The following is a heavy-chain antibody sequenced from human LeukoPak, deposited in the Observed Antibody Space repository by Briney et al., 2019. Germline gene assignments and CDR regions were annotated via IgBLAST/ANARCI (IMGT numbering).Heavy chain of an antibody. Sequence: SETLSLTCAVYGGSFSGYYWSWIRQPPGKGLEWIGEINHSGSTNYNPSLKSRVTISVDTSKNQFSLKLSSVTAADTAVYYCVRDRYYGSGSWGRAFDIWGQGTMVTVSS. CDR2: INHSGST. D-gene: IGHD3-10*01. CDR3: VRDRYYGSGSWGRAFDI. CDR1: GGSFSGYY. J-gene: IGHJ3*02. V-gene: IGHV4-34*01.